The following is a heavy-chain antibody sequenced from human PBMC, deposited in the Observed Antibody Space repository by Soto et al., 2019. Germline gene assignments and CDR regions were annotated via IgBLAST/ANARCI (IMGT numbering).Heavy chain of an antibody. V-gene: IGHV1-58*01. CDR3: AADIDSSGYRPYDY. Sequence: SVKVSCKASGFTFTSSAVQWVRQARGQRLEWIGWIVVGSGNTNYAQKFQERVTITRDMSTSTAYMELSSLRSEDTAVYYCAADIDSSGYRPYDYWCQGTLVTVSS. D-gene: IGHD3-22*01. J-gene: IGHJ4*02. CDR1: GFTFTSSA. CDR2: IVVGSGNT.